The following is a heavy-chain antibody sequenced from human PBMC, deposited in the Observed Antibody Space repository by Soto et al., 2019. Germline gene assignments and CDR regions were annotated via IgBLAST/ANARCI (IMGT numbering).Heavy chain of an antibody. J-gene: IGHJ3*02. CDR3: PREYLIVFFFDT. CDR2: IYHSGST. CDR1: GASISSGVYS. D-gene: IGHD2-15*01. Sequence: PSETLSLTCSVSGASISSGVYSWNWIRQPPGKGLEWIGYIYHSGSTYYNPSLKSRVTISVDKSKNQFSLKLSSVTAADTAVYYCPREYLIVFFFDTWGKGTMVTV. V-gene: IGHV4-30-2*01.